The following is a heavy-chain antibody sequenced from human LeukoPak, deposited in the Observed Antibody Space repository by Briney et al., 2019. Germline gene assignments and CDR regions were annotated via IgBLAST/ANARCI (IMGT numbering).Heavy chain of an antibody. V-gene: IGHV3-23*01. Sequence: PGGSLRLSRAASGFTFNNYAMSWVRQAPGKGLEWVSAISSSGSSTYYADSVKGRFTISRDNSKNTLYLQMDSLRAEDTAAYYCARGAYGDYDYWGQGTLVTVSS. J-gene: IGHJ4*02. CDR3: ARGAYGDYDY. CDR1: GFTFNNYA. D-gene: IGHD4-17*01. CDR2: ISSSGSST.